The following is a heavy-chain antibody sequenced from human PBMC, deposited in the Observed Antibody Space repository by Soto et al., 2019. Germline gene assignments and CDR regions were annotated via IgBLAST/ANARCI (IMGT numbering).Heavy chain of an antibody. CDR2: VYYRGST. CDR3: ARWWSGSRQGFDP. D-gene: IGHD3-3*01. V-gene: IGHV4-31*03. CDR1: GGSISSGDYY. J-gene: IGHJ5*02. Sequence: QVQLQESGPGLVKPSQTLSLTCTVSGGSISSGDYYWSWIRQHPGKVLEWIGYVYYRGSTYYNPSLKSRVTISVDTSKNQFSLKLSAVTAADTAVYYCARWWSGSRQGFDPWGQGTLVTVSS.